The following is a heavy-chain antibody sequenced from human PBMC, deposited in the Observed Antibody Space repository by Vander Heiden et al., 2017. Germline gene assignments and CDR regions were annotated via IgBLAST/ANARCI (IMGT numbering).Heavy chain of an antibody. Sequence: EVQLLESGGGLVQPGGSLRLSCVASGFTFSSYGMTLVRQAPGKGLEWVSSISGSSSSTYYTDSVKGRFTISRDNSKNTLYLQMNSLRAEDTAVYYCARHPEIVVIINSWFDPWGQGTLVIVSS. CDR3: ARHPEIVVIINSWFDP. CDR2: ISGSSSST. D-gene: IGHD3-22*01. J-gene: IGHJ5*02. V-gene: IGHV3-23*01. CDR1: GFTFSSYG.